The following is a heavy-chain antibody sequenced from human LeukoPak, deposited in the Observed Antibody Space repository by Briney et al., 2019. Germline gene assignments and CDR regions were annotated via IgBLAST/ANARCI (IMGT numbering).Heavy chain of an antibody. CDR1: GYTFTGYY. D-gene: IGHD5-24*01. J-gene: IGHJ4*02. Sequence: APVKVSCKASGYTFTGYYMHWVRQAPGQGLEWMGWINPNSGGTNYAQKFQGRVTMTRDTSISTAYMELSRLRSDDTAVYYCARGPRRDGYNPGYWGQGTLVTVSS. CDR3: ARGPRRDGYNPGY. V-gene: IGHV1-2*02. CDR2: INPNSGGT.